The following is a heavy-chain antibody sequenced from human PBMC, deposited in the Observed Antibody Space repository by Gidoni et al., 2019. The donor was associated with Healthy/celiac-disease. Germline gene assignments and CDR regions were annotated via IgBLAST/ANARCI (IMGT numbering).Heavy chain of an antibody. CDR1: GGTFSSYA. CDR3: ARATPSYSSSSWDLGY. J-gene: IGHJ4*02. Sequence: QVQLVQSGSEVKKPGSSVTVSCKASGGTFSSYAISWVRQAPGQGLEWMGGIIPIFGTANYAQKFQGRVTITADESTSTAYMELSSLRSEDTAVYYCARATPSYSSSSWDLGYWGQGTLVTVSS. D-gene: IGHD6-6*01. CDR2: IIPIFGTA. V-gene: IGHV1-69*01.